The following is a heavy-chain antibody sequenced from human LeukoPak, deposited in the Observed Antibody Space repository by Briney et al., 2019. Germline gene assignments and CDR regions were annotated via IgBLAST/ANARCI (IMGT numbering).Heavy chain of an antibody. Sequence: GGSLRLSCAASGFTFSSYEMNWVRQAPGKGLEWVSYISSSGSTIYYADSVKGRFTISRDNSKNTLYLQMNSLRAEDTAVYYCARGNGGNYYDSSGYYLSLSYWGQGTLVTVSS. CDR3: ARGNGGNYYDSSGYYLSLSY. D-gene: IGHD3-22*01. CDR2: ISSSGSTI. CDR1: GFTFSSYE. J-gene: IGHJ4*02. V-gene: IGHV3-48*03.